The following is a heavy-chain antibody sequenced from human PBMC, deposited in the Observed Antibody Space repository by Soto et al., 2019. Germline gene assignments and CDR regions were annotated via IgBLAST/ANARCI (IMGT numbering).Heavy chain of an antibody. D-gene: IGHD1-1*01. V-gene: IGHV4-31*03. CDR3: ARMERKLVTFDY. Sequence: SETLSLTCTVSGGSISSGGYYWSWIRQHPGKGLEWIGYIYYSGSTYYNPSLKSRVTISVDTSKNQFSLKLSSVTAADTAMYYCARMERKLVTFDYWGQGTLVTVSS. J-gene: IGHJ4*02. CDR2: IYYSGST. CDR1: GGSISSGGYY.